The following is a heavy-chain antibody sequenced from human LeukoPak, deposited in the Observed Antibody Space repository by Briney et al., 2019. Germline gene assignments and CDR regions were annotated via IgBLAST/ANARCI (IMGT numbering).Heavy chain of an antibody. J-gene: IGHJ4*02. V-gene: IGHV4-59*01. CDR1: GGSISSYY. CDR3: ARGGIAVAGTVPLFDY. D-gene: IGHD6-19*01. Sequence: PSETLSLTCTVSGGSISSYYWSWIRQPPGKGLEWIGYIYYSGSTNYNPSPKSRVTISVDTSKNQFSLKLGSVTAADTAVYYCARGGIAVAGTVPLFDYWGQGTLVTVSS. CDR2: IYYSGST.